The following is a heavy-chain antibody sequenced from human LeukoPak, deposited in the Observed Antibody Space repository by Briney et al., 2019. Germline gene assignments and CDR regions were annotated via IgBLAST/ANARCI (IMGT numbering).Heavy chain of an antibody. CDR1: GFTFSSYG. D-gene: IGHD6-13*01. J-gene: IGHJ4*02. Sequence: GGSLRLSCAASGFTFSSYGMHWVRQAPGKGLEWVAVISYDGSNKYYADSVKGRFTISRDNSKNTLYLQMNSLRAEDTAVCYCATIAAAGTEVYWGRGTLVTVSS. CDR3: ATIAAAGTEVY. V-gene: IGHV3-30*03. CDR2: ISYDGSNK.